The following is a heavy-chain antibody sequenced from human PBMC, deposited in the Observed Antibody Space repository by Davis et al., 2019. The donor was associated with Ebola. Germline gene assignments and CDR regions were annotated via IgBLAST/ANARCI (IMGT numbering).Heavy chain of an antibody. CDR1: GASVNTYY. J-gene: IGHJ4*02. D-gene: IGHD5-18*01. Sequence: SETLSLTCTVSGASVNTYYWAWLRQPPGKRLEWIGYIFNNGAADFNPSLKSRVTISVDTSKNQFSLRLNSVTAADTAVYYCARGGYSYGSIDYWGQGTLVTVSS. CDR3: ARGGYSYGSIDY. CDR2: IFNNGAA. V-gene: IGHV4-4*08.